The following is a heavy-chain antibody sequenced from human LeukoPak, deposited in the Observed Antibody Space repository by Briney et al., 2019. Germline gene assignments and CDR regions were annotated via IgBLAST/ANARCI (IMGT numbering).Heavy chain of an antibody. CDR3: ARVVGRYYKVEF. V-gene: IGHV4-34*01. J-gene: IGHJ4*02. Sequence: SETLSLTCAVYGGSFSGYYWSWIRHPPGKGLEWIGEINHSGSTNYKPSLKSRVTMSVDTAKNQFSLKLTSVTAADTAVYYCARVVGRYYKVEFLGRGTPVTVSS. D-gene: IGHD1-26*01. CDR2: INHSGST. CDR1: GGSFSGYY.